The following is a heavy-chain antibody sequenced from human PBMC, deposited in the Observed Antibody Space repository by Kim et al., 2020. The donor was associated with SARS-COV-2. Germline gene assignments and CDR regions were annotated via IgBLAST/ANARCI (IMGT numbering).Heavy chain of an antibody. J-gene: IGHJ4*02. D-gene: IGHD3-16*02. CDR1: GYTLTELS. Sequence: ASVKVSCKVSGYTLTELSMHWVRQAPGKGLEWMGGFDPEDGETIYAQKFQGRVTMTEDTSTDTAYMELSSLRSEDTAVYYCATDLRTFGGVIDYDYWGQGTLVTVSS. CDR3: ATDLRTFGGVIDYDY. V-gene: IGHV1-24*01. CDR2: FDPEDGET.